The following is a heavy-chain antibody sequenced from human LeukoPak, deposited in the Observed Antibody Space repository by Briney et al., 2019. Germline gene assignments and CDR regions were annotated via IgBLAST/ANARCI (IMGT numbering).Heavy chain of an antibody. V-gene: IGHV3-9*01. CDR2: ISWNSGSI. CDR1: GFTFDDYA. Sequence: GGSLRLSCAASGFTFDDYAMHWVRQAPGKGLEWVSGISWNSGSIGYADSVKGRFTISRDNAKNSLYLQMNSLRAEDTAVYYCAREFTYGDYVDYWGQGTLVTVSS. J-gene: IGHJ4*02. D-gene: IGHD4-17*01. CDR3: AREFTYGDYVDY.